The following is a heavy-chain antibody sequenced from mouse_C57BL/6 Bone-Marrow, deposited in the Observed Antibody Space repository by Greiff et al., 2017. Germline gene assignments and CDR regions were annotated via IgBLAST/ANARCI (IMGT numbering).Heavy chain of an antibody. D-gene: IGHD1-1*01. J-gene: IGHJ3*01. V-gene: IGHV1-81*01. CDR1: GYTLTSYG. CDR2: IYPRSGNT. CDR3: ARAKYYDNSYWFAY. Sequence: VKLVESGAELARPGASVKLSCKASGYTLTSYGISWVKQRTGQGLEWIGEIYPRSGNTYYNEAFKGKATLTADKYSRTAYMDLRSLTSEDSAVYCCARAKYYDNSYWFAYWGQGTLVTVSA.